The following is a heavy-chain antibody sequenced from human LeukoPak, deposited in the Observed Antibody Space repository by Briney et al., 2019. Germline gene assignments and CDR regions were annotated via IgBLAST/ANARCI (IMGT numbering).Heavy chain of an antibody. Sequence: IPSETLSLTCTVSGGSISSGGYYWRWIRQHPGKGLEWIGYIYYSGSTCYNPSLKSRVTISVDTSKNQFSLKLSSVTAADTAVYYCAREPLGPDSSGSYFDYWGQGTLVTVSS. D-gene: IGHD3-22*01. CDR3: AREPLGPDSSGSYFDY. V-gene: IGHV4-31*03. CDR2: IYYSGST. CDR1: GGSISSGGYY. J-gene: IGHJ4*02.